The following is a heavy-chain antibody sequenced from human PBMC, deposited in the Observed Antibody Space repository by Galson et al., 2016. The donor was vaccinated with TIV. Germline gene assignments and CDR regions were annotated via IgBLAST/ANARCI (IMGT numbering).Heavy chain of an antibody. V-gene: IGHV3-30*18. D-gene: IGHD3-3*01. J-gene: IGHJ4*02. CDR2: ISYSGSSK. CDR3: VKERLKFWSISLHSFDS. Sequence: SLRLSCAASGFTFSNAWMSWVRQAPGKGLEWAAVISYSGSSKYYLDSVKGRFTISRDNSKNTLYLQMNSLRPEDTAVYYCVKERLKFWSISLHSFDSWGQGTLVTVSS. CDR1: GFTFSNAW.